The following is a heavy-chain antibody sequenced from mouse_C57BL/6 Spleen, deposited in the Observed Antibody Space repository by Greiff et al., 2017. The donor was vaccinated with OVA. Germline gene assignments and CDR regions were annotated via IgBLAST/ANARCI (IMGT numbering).Heavy chain of an antibody. CDR2: ISDGGSYT. V-gene: IGHV5-4*01. CDR3: ARGQLRLHAMDY. D-gene: IGHD3-2*02. Sequence: EVHLVESGGGLVKPGGSLKLSCAASGFTFSSYAMSWVRQTPEKRLEWVATISDGGSYTYYPDNVKGRFTISRDNAKNNLYLQMSHLKSEDTAMYYCARGQLRLHAMDYWGQGTSVTVSS. CDR1: GFTFSSYA. J-gene: IGHJ4*01.